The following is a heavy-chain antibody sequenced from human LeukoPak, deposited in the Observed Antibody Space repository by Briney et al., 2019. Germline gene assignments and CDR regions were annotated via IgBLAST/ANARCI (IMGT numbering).Heavy chain of an antibody. J-gene: IGHJ3*02. CDR1: GYSFINYG. CDR3: AREGYASGFPFDI. Sequence: AAVNVSCKASGYSFINYGISWVGQAPGQGLDGMGWISVNNGDTNFAQKLQGRVTMTTDTFTNTAYMELRSLRSDDPAVYYCAREGYASGFPFDIWGQGTMVTVSS. D-gene: IGHD6-19*01. CDR2: ISVNNGDT. V-gene: IGHV1-18*01.